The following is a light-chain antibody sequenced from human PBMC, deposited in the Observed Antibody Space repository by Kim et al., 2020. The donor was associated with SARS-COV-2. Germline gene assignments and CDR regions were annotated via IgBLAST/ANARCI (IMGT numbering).Light chain of an antibody. CDR3: QTYDSSLSGYYV. CDR2: GNT. V-gene: IGLV1-40*01. Sequence: VTISCTGSSSNIGAGYDVHWYQQLPGTAPKLLIYGNTNRPSGVPDRFSGSKSGTSASLAISGLQAEDEADYYCQTYDSSLSGYYVFGTGTKVTVL. CDR1: SSNIGAGYD. J-gene: IGLJ1*01.